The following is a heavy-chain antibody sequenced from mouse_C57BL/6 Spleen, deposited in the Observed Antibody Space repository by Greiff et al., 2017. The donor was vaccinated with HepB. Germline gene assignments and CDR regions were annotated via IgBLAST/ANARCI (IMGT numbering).Heavy chain of an antibody. CDR1: GYTFTDYY. Sequence: VQLQQSGPELVKPGASVKISCKASGYTFTDYYMNWVKQSHGKSLEWIGDINPNNGGTSYNQKFKGKATLTVDNSSSTAYMELRSLTSEDSAVYYCARGRIYDGYYVPYYYAMDYWGQGTSVTVSS. CDR2: INPNNGGT. CDR3: ARGRIYDGYYVPYYYAMDY. J-gene: IGHJ4*01. D-gene: IGHD2-3*01. V-gene: IGHV1-26*01.